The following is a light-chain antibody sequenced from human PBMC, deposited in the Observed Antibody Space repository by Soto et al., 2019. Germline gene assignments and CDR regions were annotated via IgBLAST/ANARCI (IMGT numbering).Light chain of an antibody. Sequence: EMVLTQSPGTLSLSPGERATLSCRASQSVSSSYLAWYQQKPGQAPRLLIYGASSRATGIPDRFSGTGSGTDFTRTISRLEPKEFAVYYCQQNSKTFGQETKVEIK. J-gene: IGKJ1*01. CDR1: QSVSSSY. V-gene: IGKV3-20*01. CDR3: QQNSKT. CDR2: GAS.